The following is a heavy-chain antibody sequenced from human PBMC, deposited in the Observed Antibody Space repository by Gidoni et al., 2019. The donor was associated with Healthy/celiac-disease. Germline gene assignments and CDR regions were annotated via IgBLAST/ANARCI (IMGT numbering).Heavy chain of an antibody. V-gene: IGHV3-21*01. CDR1: GFTFSSYS. CDR3: AREEEDYYDSSGYQTRYYFDY. D-gene: IGHD3-22*01. J-gene: IGHJ4*02. Sequence: EVQLVESGGGLVKPGGSLRLSCAASGFTFSSYSMNWVRQAPGKGLEWVSSISSSSSYIYYADSVKGRFTISRDNAKNSLYLQMNSLRAEDTAVYYCAREEEDYYDSSGYQTRYYFDYWGQGTLVTVSS. CDR2: ISSSSSYI.